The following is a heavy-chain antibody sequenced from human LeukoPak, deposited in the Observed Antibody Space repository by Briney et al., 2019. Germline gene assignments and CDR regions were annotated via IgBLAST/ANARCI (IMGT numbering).Heavy chain of an antibody. CDR3: ARPGIAAAGTSADYYYGMDV. D-gene: IGHD6-13*01. J-gene: IGHJ6*02. CDR1: GFDFSSYA. CDR2: ITGSGGST. Sequence: SGGSLRFSCAASGFDFSSYAVSWVRQAPGKGLEWVSAITGSGGSTYYADSVKGRFTVSRDNPRNTLYLQMNSLRAEDTAVYYCARPGIAAAGTSADYYYGMDVWGQGTTVTVSS. V-gene: IGHV3-23*01.